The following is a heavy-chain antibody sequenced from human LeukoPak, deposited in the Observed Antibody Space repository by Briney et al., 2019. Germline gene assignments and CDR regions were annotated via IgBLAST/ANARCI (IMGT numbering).Heavy chain of an antibody. CDR1: GYTFPAYY. CDR3: ARGAGQQLASQLYYFDY. V-gene: IGHV1-2*02. CDR2: INPKSGGT. J-gene: IGHJ4*02. Sequence: ASVKVSCKASGYTFPAYYIHWVRQAPGQGLECMGWINPKSGGTKYAPKFQGRVTMTRDTSISTAYMELSSLRSDDTAVYYCARGAGQQLASQLYYFDYWGQGTLVTVSS. D-gene: IGHD6-13*01.